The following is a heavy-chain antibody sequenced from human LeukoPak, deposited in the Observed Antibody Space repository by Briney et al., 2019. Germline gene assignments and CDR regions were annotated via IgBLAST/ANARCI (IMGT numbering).Heavy chain of an antibody. J-gene: IGHJ3*02. CDR1: GFTFSSYS. D-gene: IGHD2-21*02. CDR3: AREFRDIVVVTAILDDAFDI. CDR2: ISSSSSYI. Sequence: PWGSLRLSCAASGFTFSSYSMNWVRQAPGKGLEWVSSISSSSSYIYYADSVKGRFTISRDNAKNSLYLQMNSLRAEDTAVYYCAREFRDIVVVTAILDDAFDIWGQGTMVTVSS. V-gene: IGHV3-21*01.